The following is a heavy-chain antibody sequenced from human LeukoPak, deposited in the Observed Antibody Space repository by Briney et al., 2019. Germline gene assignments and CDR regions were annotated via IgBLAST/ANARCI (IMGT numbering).Heavy chain of an antibody. CDR3: ARISTSDISGYYYDY. CDR1: GFTFSSYG. V-gene: IGHV3-30*03. J-gene: IGHJ4*02. Sequence: GGSLRLSCAASGFTFSSYGMHWVRQAPGKGLEWVAVISYDGSNKYYADSVKGRFTISRDNPKNSLYLQMNSLRAEDTAVYYCARISTSDISGYYYDYWGQGTLVTVSS. CDR2: ISYDGSNK. D-gene: IGHD3-22*01.